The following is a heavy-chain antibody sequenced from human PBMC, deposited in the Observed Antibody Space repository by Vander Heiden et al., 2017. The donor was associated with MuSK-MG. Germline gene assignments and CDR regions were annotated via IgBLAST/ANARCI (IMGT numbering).Heavy chain of an antibody. D-gene: IGHD3-3*01. Sequence: QLQESGPGPVKPSETLSLTCTVSGATISSDGYYWGWVRQPPGKELEWIVTIFYGGNTFYNPSLKSRVTLSVDVSNNQISLKLTSVTAADTAVYYCVRHRPYDYWSRGAFDIWGRGTVVTVSS. J-gene: IGHJ3*02. CDR3: VRHRPYDYWSRGAFDI. CDR1: GATISSDGYY. CDR2: IFYGGNT. V-gene: IGHV4-39*01.